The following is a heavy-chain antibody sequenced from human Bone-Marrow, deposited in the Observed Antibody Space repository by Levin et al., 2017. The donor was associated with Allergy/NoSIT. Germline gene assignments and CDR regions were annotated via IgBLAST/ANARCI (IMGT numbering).Heavy chain of an antibody. CDR3: ARQHCTVTTCYDDVYFDP. V-gene: IGHV1-69*13. CDR2: IIPKFGTA. CDR1: GGTFSSDG. D-gene: IGHD2-2*01. J-gene: IGHJ5*02. Sequence: ASVKVSCKASGGTFSSDGLNWVRQAPGHGLEWMGGIIPKFGTANYPQKFQGRVTITADEATSTAYMELSSLRSEDTAVYYCARQHCTVTTCYDDVYFDPWGQGTLVTVSS.